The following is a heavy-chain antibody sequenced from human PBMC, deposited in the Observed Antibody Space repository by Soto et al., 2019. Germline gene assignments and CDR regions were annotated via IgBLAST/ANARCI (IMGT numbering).Heavy chain of an antibody. CDR3: ARSLGGYYYFGMDV. V-gene: IGHV3-48*02. CDR1: GFTFSSYS. Sequence: EVQLVESGGGLVKPGGSLRLSCAASGFTFSSYSINWVRQAPGKGLEWVSYISGSGSSVFYADSVRGRFTISRDNAKSSLYPQMDSLRDDDTAVYYCARSLGGYYYFGMDVWGQGTTVTVSS. J-gene: IGHJ6*02. CDR2: ISGSGSSV. D-gene: IGHD3-16*01.